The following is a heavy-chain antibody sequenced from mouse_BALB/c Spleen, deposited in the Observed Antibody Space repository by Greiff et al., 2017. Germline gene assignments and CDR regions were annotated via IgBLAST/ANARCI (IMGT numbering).Heavy chain of an antibody. CDR3: ARNYGYDDGFDY. Sequence: EVQLQQSGAELVKPGASVKLSCTASGFNIKDTYMPWVKQRPEQGLEWIGRIDPANGNTKYDPKFQGKATITADTSSNTAYLQLSSLTSEDTAVYYCARNYGYDDGFDYWGQGTTLTVSS. J-gene: IGHJ2*01. CDR2: IDPANGNT. V-gene: IGHV14-3*02. CDR1: GFNIKDTY. D-gene: IGHD2-14*01.